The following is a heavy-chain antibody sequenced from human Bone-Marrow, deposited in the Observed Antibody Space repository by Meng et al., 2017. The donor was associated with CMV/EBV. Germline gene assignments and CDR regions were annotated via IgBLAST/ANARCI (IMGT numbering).Heavy chain of an antibody. CDR1: GGSFSGYY. CDR3: ARENGGADAFDI. CDR2: INHSGST. V-gene: IGHV4-34*01. Sequence: GSLRLSCAVYGGSFSGYYWSWIRQPPGKGLEWIGEINHSGSTNYNPSLKSRVTISVDTSKNQFSLKLSSVTAADTAVYYCARENGGADAFDIWGQGTMVTVSS. J-gene: IGHJ3*02.